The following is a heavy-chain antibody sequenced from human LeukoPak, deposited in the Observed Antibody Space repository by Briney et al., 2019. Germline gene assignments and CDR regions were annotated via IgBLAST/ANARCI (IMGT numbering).Heavy chain of an antibody. CDR2: ISGSGGST. D-gene: IGHD3-10*01. V-gene: IGHV3-23*01. CDR3: AKDYYGSGSYQPYYMDV. J-gene: IGHJ6*03. CDR1: GFTFSSYS. Sequence: GGSLRLSCAASGFTFSSYSLSWVRQAPGKGLEWVSAISGSGGSTYYADSVKGRFTISRDNSKNTLYLQMNSLRAEDTAVYYCAKDYYGSGSYQPYYMDVWGKGTTVTISS.